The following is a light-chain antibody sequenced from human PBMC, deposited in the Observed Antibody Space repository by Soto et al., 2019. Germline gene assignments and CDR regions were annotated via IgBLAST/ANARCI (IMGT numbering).Light chain of an antibody. CDR1: QSVSNY. J-gene: IGKJ4*01. CDR3: QQSSVWPLT. V-gene: IGKV3-11*01. Sequence: EIVLTQSQATLSLSPGERATLSCRASQSVSNYLAWYQQKPVQAPRLLIYDAYDWATGIPARFSGSGSETDFALTISSLEPEDFAVYYCQQSSVWPLTFGGGTKVEMK. CDR2: DAY.